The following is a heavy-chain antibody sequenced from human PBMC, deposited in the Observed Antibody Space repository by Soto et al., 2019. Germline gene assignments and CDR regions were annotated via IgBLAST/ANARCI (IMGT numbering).Heavy chain of an antibody. J-gene: IGHJ4*02. CDR1: GGSFSGYY. D-gene: IGHD4-4*01. Sequence: SETLSLTCAVYGGSFSGYYWSWIRQPPGKGLEWIGEINHSGSTNYNPSLKSRVTISVDTSKNQFSLKLSSVTAADTAVYYCARGARNYAFDYWGQGTLVTVSS. V-gene: IGHV4-34*01. CDR3: ARGARNYAFDY. CDR2: INHSGST.